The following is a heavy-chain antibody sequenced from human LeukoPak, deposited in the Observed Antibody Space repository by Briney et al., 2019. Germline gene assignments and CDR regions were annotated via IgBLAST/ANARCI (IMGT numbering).Heavy chain of an antibody. CDR2: ISGSAVST. CDR1: GFTFSSDR. V-gene: IGHV3-23*01. J-gene: IGHJ4*02. Sequence: GGSLRLSYIASGFTFSSDRMHWVRQAPGKGLEWVSGISGSAVSTYYADSVKGRFTVSRDNSKNTLYLQMNSLRAEDTAVYYCAKGGSYSDSSDYYFRFDHWGQGTLVTVSS. D-gene: IGHD3-22*01. CDR3: AKGGSYSDSSDYYFRFDH.